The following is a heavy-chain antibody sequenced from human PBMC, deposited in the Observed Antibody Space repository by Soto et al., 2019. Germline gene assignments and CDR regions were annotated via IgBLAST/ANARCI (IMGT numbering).Heavy chain of an antibody. CDR1: GFTVNSNY. CDR3: ATLTKYDILTGFYPC. J-gene: IGHJ4*02. Sequence: GSLRLSCAASGFTVNSNYMSWVRQAPGKGLEWVSVIYSDGSTYYADSVKGRSIISRDNSNNTLYFQMNSLRAEDTAVYYCATLTKYDILTGFYPCWGQGTLVTVSS. CDR2: IYSDGST. D-gene: IGHD3-9*01. V-gene: IGHV3-66*01.